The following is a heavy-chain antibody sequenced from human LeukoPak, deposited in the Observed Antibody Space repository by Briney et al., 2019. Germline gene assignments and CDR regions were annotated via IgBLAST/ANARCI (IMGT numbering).Heavy chain of an antibody. V-gene: IGHV3-23*01. D-gene: IGHD3-3*01. CDR2: ISGSGGRT. Sequence: ARSLRLSCAASGFTFSSYAMSWVRQATGKGLEWVSGISGSGGRTYYADSVKGRFTISRDNSKNTLYLQMNSLRAEDTAIYYCAKETIVGVDTFDSWGQGTLVTVSS. J-gene: IGHJ4*02. CDR3: AKETIVGVDTFDS. CDR1: GFTFSSYA.